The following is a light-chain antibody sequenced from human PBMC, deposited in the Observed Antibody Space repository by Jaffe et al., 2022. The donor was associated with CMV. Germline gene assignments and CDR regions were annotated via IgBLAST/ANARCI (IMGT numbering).Light chain of an antibody. J-gene: IGKJ3*01. V-gene: IGKV3-15*01. CDR2: DAS. CDR3: HQYNDWPPFT. Sequence: EIVMTQSPATLSVSPGERATLSCRASQSVSSNLAWYQHKVGQAPRLLIFDASTRATGIPARFSGSGSGTEFTLTISSLQSEDFAVYYCHQYNDWPPFTFGPGTKVDIK. CDR1: QSVSSN.